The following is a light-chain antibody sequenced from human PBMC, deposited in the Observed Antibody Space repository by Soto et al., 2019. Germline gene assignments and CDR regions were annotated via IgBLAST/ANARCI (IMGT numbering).Light chain of an antibody. Sequence: DIQMTQSPSTLSASVGDSVTITCRASESISSWLAWFQQKPGKAPKLLIQKASILESGVPSRFSGSESGIEFTLTISSLQPDDFATYFCQQYSAKWSFGQGTKVEIK. CDR1: ESISSW. J-gene: IGKJ1*01. V-gene: IGKV1-5*03. CDR2: KAS. CDR3: QQYSAKWS.